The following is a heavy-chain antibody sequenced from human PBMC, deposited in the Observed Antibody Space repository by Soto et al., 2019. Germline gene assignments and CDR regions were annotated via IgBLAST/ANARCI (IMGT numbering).Heavy chain of an antibody. CDR1: GFTFSSYG. CDR2: ISYDGSNK. Sequence: GGSLRLSCAASGFTFSSYGMHWVRQAPGKGLEWVAVISYDGSNKYYADSVKGRFTISRDNSKNTLYLQMNSLRAEDTAVYYCAKDRGGYSYGFFDYWGQGTMVTVSS. CDR3: AKDRGGYSYGFFDY. V-gene: IGHV3-30*18. D-gene: IGHD5-18*01. J-gene: IGHJ4*02.